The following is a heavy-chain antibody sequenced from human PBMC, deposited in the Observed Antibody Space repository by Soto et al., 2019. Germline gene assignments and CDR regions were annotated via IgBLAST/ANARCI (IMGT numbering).Heavy chain of an antibody. D-gene: IGHD1-20*01. CDR2: IYHSGST. Sequence: PSETLSLTCAVSGGAIISGGYSFIWIRQPPWKGLEWIGYIYHSGSTYYNPSLKSRVTISVDRSKNQFSLKLSSVTAADTAVYYCARVRYGAFDPWGQGTLVTVSS. J-gene: IGHJ5*02. CDR1: GGAIISGGYS. V-gene: IGHV4-30-2*01. CDR3: ARVRYGAFDP.